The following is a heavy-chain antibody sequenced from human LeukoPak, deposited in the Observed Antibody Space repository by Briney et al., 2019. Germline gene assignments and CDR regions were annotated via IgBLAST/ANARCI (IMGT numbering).Heavy chain of an antibody. V-gene: IGHV4-61*02. CDR3: ATGSGYDFYYFDY. CDR2: IYTSGST. CDR1: GGSISSGSYY. D-gene: IGHD3-22*01. Sequence: PSETLSLTCTVSGGSISSGSYYWSWIRQPAGKGLEWIGRIYTSGSTNYNPSLKSRVTISVDRSKNQFSLKLSSVTAADTAVYYCATGSGYDFYYFDYWGQGTLVTVSS. J-gene: IGHJ4*02.